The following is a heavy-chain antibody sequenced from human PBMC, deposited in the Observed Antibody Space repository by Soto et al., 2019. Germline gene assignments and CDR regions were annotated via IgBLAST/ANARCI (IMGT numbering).Heavy chain of an antibody. J-gene: IGHJ6*02. CDR1: GGSISSYY. V-gene: IGHV4-59*01. D-gene: IGHD6-19*01. Sequence: QVQLQESGPGLVKPSETLSLTCTVSGGSISSYYWSWIRQPPGKGLEWIGYIYYSGSTNYNPSLKSRVTTSVEPSKNQFSLKLSSVTAADTAVYYCARAYSSGWHIIDPHYYYGMGVWGQGTTVTVSS. CDR3: ARAYSSGWHIIDPHYYYGMGV. CDR2: IYYSGST.